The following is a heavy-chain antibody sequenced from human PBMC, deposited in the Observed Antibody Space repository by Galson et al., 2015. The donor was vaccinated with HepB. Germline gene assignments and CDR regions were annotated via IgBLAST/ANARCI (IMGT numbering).Heavy chain of an antibody. CDR3: ATPIYCSSTSCYEGNDY. J-gene: IGHJ4*02. D-gene: IGHD2-2*01. CDR1: GYTFTSYA. V-gene: IGHV7-4-1*02. CDR2: INTNTGNP. Sequence: SVKVSCKASGYTFTSYAMNWVRQAPGQGLEWMGWINTNTGNPTYAQGFTGRFVFSLDTSVSTAYLQISSLKAEDTAVYYCATPIYCSSTSCYEGNDYWGQGTLVTVSS.